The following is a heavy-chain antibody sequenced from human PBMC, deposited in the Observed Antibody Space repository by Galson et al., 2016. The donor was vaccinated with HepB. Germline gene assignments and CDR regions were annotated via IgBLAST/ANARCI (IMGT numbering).Heavy chain of an antibody. Sequence: SLRLSCAASGFTLSSISMNWVRQAPGKGLEWVSYISSRSRTIYYADSVKGRVTISRDNAKNSLYLQMNSLRDEDTAVYYCARNAYYYGTSGYYYDGGFDYWGQGTLVTVSS. CDR3: ARNAYYYGTSGYYYDGGFDY. D-gene: IGHD3-22*01. CDR1: GFTLSSIS. V-gene: IGHV3-48*02. CDR2: ISSRSRTI. J-gene: IGHJ4*02.